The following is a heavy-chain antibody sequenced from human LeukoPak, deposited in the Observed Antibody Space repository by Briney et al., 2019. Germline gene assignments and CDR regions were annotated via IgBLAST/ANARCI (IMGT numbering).Heavy chain of an antibody. V-gene: IGHV3-73*01. J-gene: IGHJ4*02. Sequence: GGSLRLSCAASGCTFSGSAMHWVRQASGKGLEWVGRIRSKANSYATAYAASVKGRFTISRDDSKNTLYLQMDSLKTEDTAIYYCGHNDYGSTWGQGTLVTVSS. CDR2: IRSKANSYAT. CDR1: GCTFSGSA. CDR3: GHNDYGST. D-gene: IGHD4-17*01.